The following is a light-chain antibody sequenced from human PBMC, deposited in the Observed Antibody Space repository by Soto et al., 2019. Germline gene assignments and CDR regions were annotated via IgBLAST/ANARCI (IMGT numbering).Light chain of an antibody. CDR3: QHRSIWPVS. Sequence: EIVLTQSPASLSLSPGERATPSCRASQSVGTYLAWYQQKPGQSPRLLMFDVSNRATGIPVRFSGSGSGTDFTLTISSLEPEAFGVYYCQHRSIWPVSFGQGTRLEIK. CDR2: DVS. V-gene: IGKV3-11*01. CDR1: QSVGTY. J-gene: IGKJ5*01.